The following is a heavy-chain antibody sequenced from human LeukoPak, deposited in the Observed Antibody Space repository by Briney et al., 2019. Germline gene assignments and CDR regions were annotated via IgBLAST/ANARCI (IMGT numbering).Heavy chain of an antibody. CDR2: ISGSGGST. Sequence: PGGSLRLSCAASGFDFSSYGMHWVRQAPGKGLEWVSVISGSGGSTYYADSVKGRFTISRDNSKNTMHLQMNSLRAEDTAVYYCAKSMIVVVFLLDYWGQGTLVTVSS. CDR1: GFDFSSYG. CDR3: AKSMIVVVFLLDY. D-gene: IGHD3-22*01. J-gene: IGHJ4*02. V-gene: IGHV3-NL1*01.